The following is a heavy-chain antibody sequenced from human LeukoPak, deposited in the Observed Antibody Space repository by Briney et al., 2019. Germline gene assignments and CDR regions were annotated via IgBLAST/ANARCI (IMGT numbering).Heavy chain of an antibody. Sequence: GGSLRLSCAASGFTFSTYWMHWVRQAPGKGLVWVSRINTDGSTTNYADSVKGRFTISRDYAENTLYLQMNSLRAEDTAVYYCAKNSRIAVAGNFDYWGQGTLVTVSS. V-gene: IGHV3-74*01. D-gene: IGHD6-19*01. J-gene: IGHJ4*02. CDR2: INTDGSTT. CDR1: GFTFSTYW. CDR3: AKNSRIAVAGNFDY.